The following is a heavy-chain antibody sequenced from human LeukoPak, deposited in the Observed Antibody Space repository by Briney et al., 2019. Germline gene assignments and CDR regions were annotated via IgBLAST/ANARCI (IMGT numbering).Heavy chain of an antibody. J-gene: IGHJ4*02. CDR1: GFTFSSYA. V-gene: IGHV3-23*01. D-gene: IGHD3-22*01. CDR3: AKGSNSSGYYYVLCFDY. CDR2: ISGSGGST. Sequence: GGSLRLSCAASGFTFSSYAMSWVRQAPGKRLEWVSAISGSGGSTYYADSVKGRFTISRDNSKNTMYLQMNSLRAEDTAVYYCAKGSNSSGYYYVLCFDYWGQGTLVTVSS.